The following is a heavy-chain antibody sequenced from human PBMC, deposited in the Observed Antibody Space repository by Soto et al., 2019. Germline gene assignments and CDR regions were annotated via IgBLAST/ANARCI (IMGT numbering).Heavy chain of an antibody. V-gene: IGHV4-34*01. CDR2: INHSGST. Sequence: SETLSLTCAVNGLSFSGYYWSWIRQPPGKGLEWIGEINHSGSTNYNPSLKSRVTISVDTSKNQFSLKLSSVTAADTAVYYCARGSVDTAMVNYFDYWGQGTLVS. CDR1: GLSFSGYY. J-gene: IGHJ4*02. CDR3: ARGSVDTAMVNYFDY. D-gene: IGHD5-18*01.